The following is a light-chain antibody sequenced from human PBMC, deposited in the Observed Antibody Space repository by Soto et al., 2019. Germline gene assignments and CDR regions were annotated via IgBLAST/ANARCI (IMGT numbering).Light chain of an antibody. J-gene: IGKJ1*01. Sequence: EIVMPQTPATLSVSPGERATLPCRASQSVSSDLAWYHQKPGQAPRLLIYGASTRATGIPARFSGSGSGTEFTLTINSLQSEDFAVYYCQQYNNWPRTFGHGTKVDIK. CDR1: QSVSSD. CDR3: QQYNNWPRT. V-gene: IGKV3-15*01. CDR2: GAS.